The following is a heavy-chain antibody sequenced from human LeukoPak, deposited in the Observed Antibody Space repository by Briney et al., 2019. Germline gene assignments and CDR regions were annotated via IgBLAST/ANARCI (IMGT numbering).Heavy chain of an antibody. J-gene: IGHJ4*02. CDR2: ISGSGGST. V-gene: IGHV3-23*01. D-gene: IGHD6-19*01. Sequence: GGSLRLSCAASGFTFSSYGMSWVRQAPGKGLEWVSAISGSGGSTYYADSVKGRFTISRDNSKNTLYLQMNSLRAEDTAVYYCAKAESSYSSGWYDYWGQGTLVTVSS. CDR1: GFTFSSYG. CDR3: AKAESSYSSGWYDY.